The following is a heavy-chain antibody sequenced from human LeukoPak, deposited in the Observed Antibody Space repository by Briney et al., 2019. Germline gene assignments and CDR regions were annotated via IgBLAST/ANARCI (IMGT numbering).Heavy chain of an antibody. CDR3: ARDEYNWFDP. J-gene: IGHJ5*02. CDR1: GGSISSYY. CDR2: IYYSGST. V-gene: IGHV4-59*01. Sequence: SQTLSLTCTVSGGSISSYYWSWIRQPPGKGLEWIGYIYYSGSTNYNPSLKSRVTISVDTSKNQFSLKLSSVTAADTAVYYCARDEYNWFDPWGQGTLVTVSS.